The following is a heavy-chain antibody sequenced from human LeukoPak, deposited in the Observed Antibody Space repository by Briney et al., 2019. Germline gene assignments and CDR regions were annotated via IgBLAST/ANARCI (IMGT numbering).Heavy chain of an antibody. D-gene: IGHD5-18*01. Sequence: PGGSLRLSCAASGFTFSSYEMNWVRQAPGKGLEWVSYISSSGSTIYFADSLKGRLTISRDNAKNSLYLQMNSLRAEDTAVYFCARNVDTALVANSFFDYWGQGTLVTVSS. V-gene: IGHV3-48*03. CDR3: ARNVDTALVANSFFDY. J-gene: IGHJ4*02. CDR1: GFTFSSYE. CDR2: ISSSGSTI.